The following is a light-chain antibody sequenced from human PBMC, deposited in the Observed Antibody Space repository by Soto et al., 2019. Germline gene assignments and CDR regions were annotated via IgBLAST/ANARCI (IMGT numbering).Light chain of an antibody. CDR3: QQYYSTPPT. CDR2: WAS. J-gene: IGKJ4*01. CDR1: QGLLYSSNNKNY. V-gene: IGKV4-1*01. Sequence: DVVMTQSPDSLAVSLCERATINCKSSQGLLYSSNNKNYLSWYQQRPGQPPKLLIYWASTRESGVPDRFSASGSGTDFTLTISSLQAEDVAVYYCQQYYSTPPTFGGGTKVEIK.